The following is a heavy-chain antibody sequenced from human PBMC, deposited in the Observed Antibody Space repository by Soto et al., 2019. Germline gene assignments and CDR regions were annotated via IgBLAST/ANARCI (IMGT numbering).Heavy chain of an antibody. J-gene: IGHJ4*02. V-gene: IGHV3-53*01. D-gene: IGHD1-1*01. Sequence: CSAASRLPVYNSVMAGSCKNTGKGLEWVSVIYSGGSTYYADSVKGRFTISRDNSENTLHLQMDSLRAEDTAVYYCAKEVAHNDIYLPFEYSGQ. CDR3: AKEVAHNDIYLPFEY. CDR1: RLPVYNSV. CDR2: IYSGGST.